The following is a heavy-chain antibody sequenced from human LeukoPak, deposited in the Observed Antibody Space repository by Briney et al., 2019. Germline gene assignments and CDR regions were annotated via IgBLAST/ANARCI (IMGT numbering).Heavy chain of an antibody. CDR1: GYTFTGYY. CDR3: TRVVPRGGWFDP. Sequence: ASVTVSCKASGYTFTGYYMHWVRQAPGQGLEWMGWINPNSGGTNYAQKFQGRVTMTRDTSISTAYMELSRLRSDDTAVYYCTRVVPRGGWFDPWGQGTLVTVSS. D-gene: IGHD2-2*01. V-gene: IGHV1-2*02. J-gene: IGHJ5*02. CDR2: INPNSGGT.